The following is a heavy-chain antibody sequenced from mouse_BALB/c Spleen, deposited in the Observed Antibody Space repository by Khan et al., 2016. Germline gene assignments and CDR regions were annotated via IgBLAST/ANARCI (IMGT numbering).Heavy chain of an antibody. CDR1: GYSITSDYA. J-gene: IGHJ3*01. Sequence: EVQLQESGPGLVKPSQSLSLTCTVTGYSITSDYAWNWIRQFPGNKLEWMGYISYSGSTSYNPSLKSRISITRDTSKNQFFLQLNSVTTESTAIYYCAGNGAAWFAYWGQGTLVTGSA. V-gene: IGHV3-2*02. CDR3: AGNGAAWFAY. D-gene: IGHD2-1*01. CDR2: ISYSGST.